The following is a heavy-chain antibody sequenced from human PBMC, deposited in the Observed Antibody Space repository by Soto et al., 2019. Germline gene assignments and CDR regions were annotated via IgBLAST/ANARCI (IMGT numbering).Heavy chain of an antibody. V-gene: IGHV2-5*02. CDR2: IYWDDDK. Sequence: QITLKESGPTLVKPTQTLTLTCTFSGFSLSTSGVGVGWIRQPPGKDLEWLALIYWDDDKRYSPSLKSRLTITKDTSKNQVVLTMTNMDPVDTATYYCAHSLASTLNYYYYMDVWGKGTTVTVSS. J-gene: IGHJ6*03. CDR3: AHSLASTLNYYYYMDV. D-gene: IGHD2-15*01. CDR1: GFSLSTSGVG.